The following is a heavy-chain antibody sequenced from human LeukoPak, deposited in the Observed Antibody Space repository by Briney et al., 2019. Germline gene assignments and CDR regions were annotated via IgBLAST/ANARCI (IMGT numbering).Heavy chain of an antibody. D-gene: IGHD6-6*01. CDR3: ARDDSSSSYDGGPDLTQGESNWFDP. J-gene: IGHJ5*02. Sequence: SETLSLTCTVSGGSISSYHWSWIRQPPGKGLEWIGYIYYSGSTNYNPSLKSRVTISVDTSKDQFSLKLSSVTAADTAVYYCARDDSSSSYDGGPDLTQGESNWFDPWGQGTLVTVSS. CDR2: IYYSGST. CDR1: GGSISSYH. V-gene: IGHV4-59*12.